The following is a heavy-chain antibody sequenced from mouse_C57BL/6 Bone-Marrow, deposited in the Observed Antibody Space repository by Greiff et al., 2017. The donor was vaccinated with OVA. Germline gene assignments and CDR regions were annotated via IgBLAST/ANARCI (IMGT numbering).Heavy chain of an antibody. CDR2: INYDGSST. V-gene: IGHV5-16*01. J-gene: IGHJ1*03. CDR3: ARGDGYDSHWYFDV. CDR1: GFTFSDYC. Sequence: EVQLVESEGGLVQPGSSMKLSCTASGFTFSDYCMAWVRQVPEKGLEWIGIINYDGSSTYYMDFLKSRFILTRDNAKTILYLQMSSLQSEDTAAYYCARGDGYDSHWYFDVWGTGTTVTVSS. D-gene: IGHD2-2*01.